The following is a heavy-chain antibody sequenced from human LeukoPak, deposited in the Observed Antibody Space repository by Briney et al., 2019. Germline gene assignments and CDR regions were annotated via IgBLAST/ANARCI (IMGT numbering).Heavy chain of an antibody. CDR1: GGSISSSSYY. Sequence: SETLSLTCTVSGGSISSSSYYWGWIRQPPGKGLEWIGSIYYSGSTYYNPSLKSRVTISVDTSKNQFSLKLSSVTAADTAVYYCARVKEPAYYYDSSGYYYENWFDPWGQGTLVTVSS. V-gene: IGHV4-39*07. J-gene: IGHJ5*02. D-gene: IGHD3-22*01. CDR2: IYYSGST. CDR3: ARVKEPAYYYDSSGYYYENWFDP.